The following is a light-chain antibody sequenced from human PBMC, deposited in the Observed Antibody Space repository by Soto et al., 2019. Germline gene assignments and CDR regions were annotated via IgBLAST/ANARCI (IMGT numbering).Light chain of an antibody. Sequence: EVVMTQSPATLSVSPGERVALSCRASREIGNKLAWYQQKPGQAPRLLIYYASTRATGIPAYFSGSGSGTEFTLTISSLQSEDVAVYYCQQHNNWPPTFGQGTRL. CDR2: YAS. CDR1: REIGNK. J-gene: IGKJ5*01. V-gene: IGKV3-15*01. CDR3: QQHNNWPPT.